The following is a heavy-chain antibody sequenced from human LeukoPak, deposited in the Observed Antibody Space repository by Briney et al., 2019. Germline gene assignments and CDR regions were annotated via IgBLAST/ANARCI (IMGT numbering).Heavy chain of an antibody. J-gene: IGHJ4*02. CDR1: RFTFSSYC. CDR2: IKQDGSEK. Sequence: PGGSLRLSCAASRFTFSSYCMSWVRQAPGKGLEWVANIKQDGSEKYYVDSVKGRFTISRDNAKNSLYLQMNSLRAEDTAVYYCATDFDYYDSSGYYDCWGQGTLVTVSS. CDR3: ATDFDYYDSSGYYDC. V-gene: IGHV3-7*01. D-gene: IGHD3-22*01.